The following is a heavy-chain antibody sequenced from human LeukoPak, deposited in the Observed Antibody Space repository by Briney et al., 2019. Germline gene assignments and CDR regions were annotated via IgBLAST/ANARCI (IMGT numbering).Heavy chain of an antibody. D-gene: IGHD1-26*01. CDR2: ISSSSSYT. J-gene: IGHJ3*02. CDR3: ARGLGMVGATNGPALDI. V-gene: IGHV3-11*06. CDR1: GFTFSDYY. Sequence: PGGSLRLSCAASGFTFSDYYMSWIRQAPGKGLEWGSYISSSSSYTNYADSVKGRFTISRDNAKNSLYLQMNSLRAEDTAVYYCARGLGMVGATNGPALDIWGQGTMVTVSS.